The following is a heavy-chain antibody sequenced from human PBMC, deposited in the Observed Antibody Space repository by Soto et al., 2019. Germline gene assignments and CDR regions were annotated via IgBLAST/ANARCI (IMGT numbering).Heavy chain of an antibody. V-gene: IGHV4-39*01. CDR1: GGSVSSSSYS. CDR3: ARWPQLEPRFDY. CDR2: IYSSENT. Sequence: SETLSLTCTVSGGSVSSSSYSWGWIRQSPGKGLEWIGTIYSSENTYYNPSLLSRVTISVDTSKNQFSLKLSSVTAADTAVYYCARWPQLEPRFDYWGQGTLVTVSS. D-gene: IGHD1-1*01. J-gene: IGHJ4*02.